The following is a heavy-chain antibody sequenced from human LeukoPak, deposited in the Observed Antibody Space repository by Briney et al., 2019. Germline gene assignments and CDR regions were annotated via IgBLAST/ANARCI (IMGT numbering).Heavy chain of an antibody. Sequence: GGSLRLSCAASGFTVSSNYMSWVRQAPGKGLEWVSVIYVGGSTYYADSVKGRFTISRDNSKNTLYLQMNSLRAEDTAVYYCARDFIGDGYNAFDYWGQGTLVTVSS. D-gene: IGHD5-24*01. CDR2: IYVGGST. CDR3: ARDFIGDGYNAFDY. CDR1: GFTVSSNY. J-gene: IGHJ4*02. V-gene: IGHV3-66*02.